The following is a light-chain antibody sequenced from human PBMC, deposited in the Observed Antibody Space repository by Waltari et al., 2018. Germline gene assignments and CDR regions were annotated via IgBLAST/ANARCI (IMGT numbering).Light chain of an antibody. J-gene: IGLJ2*01. CDR2: EVR. CDR3: AWDANDCSLL. Sequence: SALTQPASVSGSAGQSISISCSVISSVTGSYIFVSCYQHYPGKAPRLLNSEVRNRPSWSSRRFCASKSATTAYLNISGLQTEDEADYYCAWDANDCSLLFGGGTKLTVL. V-gene: IGLV2-14*01. CDR1: SSVTGSYIF.